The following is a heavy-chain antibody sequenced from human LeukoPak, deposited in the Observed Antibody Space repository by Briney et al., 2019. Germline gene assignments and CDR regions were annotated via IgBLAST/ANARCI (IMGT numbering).Heavy chain of an antibody. D-gene: IGHD3-22*01. CDR3: ARDQNYDEGYFQH. CDR2: IIPILGIA. V-gene: IGHV1-69*04. J-gene: IGHJ1*01. Sequence: GASVKVSCKAPGGTFSSYAISWVRQAPGQGLEWMGRIIPILGIANYAQKFQGRVTITADKSTSTAYMELSSLRSEDTAVYYCARDQNYDEGYFQHWGQGTLVTVSS. CDR1: GGTFSSYA.